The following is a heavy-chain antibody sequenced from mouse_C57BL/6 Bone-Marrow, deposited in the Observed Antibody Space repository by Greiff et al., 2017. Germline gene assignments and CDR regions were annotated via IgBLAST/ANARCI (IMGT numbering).Heavy chain of an antibody. J-gene: IGHJ2*01. CDR3: ARGGNCGEYYCDY. CDR1: GYTFTTYP. CDR2: FHPYNDDT. Sequence: QVQLKQSGAELVKPGASVKMSCKASGYTFTTYPIEWMKQNHGKSLAWIGNFHPYNDDTKYNEKFKGKATLTVEQSSSTVYLELSRLTSDDSAFYICARGGNCGEYYCDYWGKGTTLTVSS. V-gene: IGHV1-47*01. D-gene: IGHD1-1*02.